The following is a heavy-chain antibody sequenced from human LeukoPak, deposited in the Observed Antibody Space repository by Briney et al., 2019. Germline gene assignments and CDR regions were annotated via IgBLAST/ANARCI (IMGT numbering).Heavy chain of an antibody. CDR3: ARVGSAMVLDY. J-gene: IGHJ4*02. Sequence: ASVNVSCQASGYTFTHYYMHWVRQAPGQGLEWMGIINPSGGSTSYAQKFQGRVTMTRDTSTSTVYMELSSLRSEDTAVYYCARVGSAMVLDYWGQGTLVTVSS. D-gene: IGHD5-18*01. CDR2: INPSGGST. CDR1: GYTFTHYY. V-gene: IGHV1-46*01.